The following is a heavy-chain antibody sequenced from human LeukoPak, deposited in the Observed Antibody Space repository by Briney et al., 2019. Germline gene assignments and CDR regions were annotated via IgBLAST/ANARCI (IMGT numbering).Heavy chain of an antibody. V-gene: IGHV3-21*01. Sequence: GGSLRLSCAASGFTFSSYSMNWVRQAPGKGLEWVSSISSSRSYIYYADSVKGRFTISRDNAKNSLYLQMNSLRAEDTAVYYCARDGDIDYWGQGTLVTVSS. CDR1: GFTFSSYS. J-gene: IGHJ4*02. D-gene: IGHD3-3*01. CDR3: ARDGDIDY. CDR2: ISSSRSYI.